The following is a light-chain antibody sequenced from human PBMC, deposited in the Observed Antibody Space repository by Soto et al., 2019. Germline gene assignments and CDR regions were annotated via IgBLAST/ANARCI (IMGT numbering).Light chain of an antibody. CDR3: QQSYSTPPT. CDR2: AAS. CDR1: QSISSY. J-gene: IGKJ1*01. V-gene: IGKV1-39*01. Sequence: DIQMTQSPSSLSASVGDRVTITCRASQSISSYLNWYQQKPGKAPKLLIYAASSLQSGVPSRFSGSGSGTDFTLTNSSLQPEDFATYYCQQSYSTPPTFGQGTKV.